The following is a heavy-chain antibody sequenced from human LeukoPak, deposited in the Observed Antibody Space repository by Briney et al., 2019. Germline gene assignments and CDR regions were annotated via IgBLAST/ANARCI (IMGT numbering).Heavy chain of an antibody. CDR3: ARGLAYYYGSGSYGFDY. J-gene: IGHJ4*02. V-gene: IGHV3-48*03. CDR2: ISSSGSTI. Sequence: GGSLRLSCAASGFTSSSYEMNWVRQAPGKGLEWVSYISSSGSTIYYADSVKGRFTISRGNAKKSLYLQMNSLRAEDTAVYYCARGLAYYYGSGSYGFDYWGQGTLVTVSS. CDR1: GFTSSSYE. D-gene: IGHD3-10*01.